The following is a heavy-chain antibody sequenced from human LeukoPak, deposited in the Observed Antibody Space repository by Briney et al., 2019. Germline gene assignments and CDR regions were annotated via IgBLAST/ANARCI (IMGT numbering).Heavy chain of an antibody. Sequence: SETLSHTCTVSGGSISSYYWSWIRQPAGKGLEWIGRIYTSGSTNYNPSLKSRVTMSVDTSKNQFSLKLSSVTAADTAVYYCARDRPYYDILTGYYKGQTWFDPWGQGTLVTVSS. J-gene: IGHJ5*02. V-gene: IGHV4-4*07. CDR2: IYTSGST. CDR1: GGSISSYY. D-gene: IGHD3-9*01. CDR3: ARDRPYYDILTGYYKGQTWFDP.